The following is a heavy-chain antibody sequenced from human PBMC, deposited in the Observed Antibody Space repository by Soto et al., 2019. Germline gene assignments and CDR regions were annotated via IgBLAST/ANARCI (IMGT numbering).Heavy chain of an antibody. CDR3: SWDYSHSGSYVHWFGP. D-gene: IGHD3-10*01. CDR1: GSTFSSYA. J-gene: IGHJ5*02. V-gene: IGHV3-30*14. CDR2: ISYDGRNK. Sequence: GGSMGLSCAASGSTFSSYAMHWVRHAPNKGLEWVAVISYDGRNKYYADSVKGLFTISRDSSKSTLYLQMNSLRSDNTAVYYCSWDYSHSGSYVHWFGPWGQGTLVTVSS.